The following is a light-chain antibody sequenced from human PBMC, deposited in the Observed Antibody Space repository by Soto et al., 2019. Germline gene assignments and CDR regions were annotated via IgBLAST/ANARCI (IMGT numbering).Light chain of an antibody. V-gene: IGKV3-20*01. J-gene: IGKJ5*01. CDR2: GAS. CDR1: DSIRSSY. CDR3: QQFGVT. Sequence: EIVLTQSPGTLSLSPGERATLSCRASDSIRSSYLACYQQKPGQAPRLIIYGASNRATGIPNKFSGSVSGTNFALTISRLEPEDFAVYFCQQFGVTFGQGTRLDNK.